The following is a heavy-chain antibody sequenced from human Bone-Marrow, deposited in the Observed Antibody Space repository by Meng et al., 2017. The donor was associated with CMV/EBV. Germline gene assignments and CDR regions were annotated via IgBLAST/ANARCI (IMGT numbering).Heavy chain of an antibody. CDR2: IKQDGSEK. CDR3: ARAATYYDFWSGPLRRHYFDY. Sequence: GESLKISCAASGVTFSSYWMSWVRQAPGKGLEWVANIKQDGSEKYYVDAVKGRFTISRDNAKTSLYLQMNSLRAEDTAVYYCARAATYYDFWSGPLRRHYFDYWGQGTLVTVAS. V-gene: IGHV3-7*01. CDR1: GVTFSSYW. J-gene: IGHJ4*02. D-gene: IGHD3-3*01.